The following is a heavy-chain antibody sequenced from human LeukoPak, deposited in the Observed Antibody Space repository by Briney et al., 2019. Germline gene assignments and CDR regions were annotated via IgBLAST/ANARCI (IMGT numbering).Heavy chain of an antibody. CDR2: IYSGGST. D-gene: IGHD3-22*01. CDR3: ASGYYDSSGYYGKPRYYYYMDV. CDR1: GFTVSSNY. J-gene: IGHJ6*03. V-gene: IGHV3-53*01. Sequence: GGSLRLSCAASGFTVSSNYMSWVRQAPGKGLEWVSVIYSGGSTYYADSVKGRFTISRDNSKNTLYLQMDSLRAEDTAVYYCASGYYDSSGYYGKPRYYYYMDVWGKGTTVTISS.